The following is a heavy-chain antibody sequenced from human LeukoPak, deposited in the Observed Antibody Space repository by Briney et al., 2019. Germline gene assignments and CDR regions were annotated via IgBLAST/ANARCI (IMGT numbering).Heavy chain of an antibody. J-gene: IGHJ4*02. CDR1: GYTFTNSG. D-gene: IGHD3-9*01. CDR3: ARSFARDSDILTGYYIGDY. Sequence: ASVTVSCKASGYTFTNSGISWVRQAPGQGLEWMGWVSAYDGNRNYAQKVQGRLTMTTDRSTSTAYMELGSLRSDDTAMYYCARSFARDSDILTGYYIGDYWGQGTLVIVSS. V-gene: IGHV1-18*01. CDR2: VSAYDGNR.